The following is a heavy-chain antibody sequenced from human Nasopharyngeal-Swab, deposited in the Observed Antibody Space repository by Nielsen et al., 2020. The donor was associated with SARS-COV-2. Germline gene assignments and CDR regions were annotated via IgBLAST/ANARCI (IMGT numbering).Heavy chain of an antibody. CDR2: IYPGDSDT. CDR1: GYSLTAYW. Sequence: GESLKISCKGSGYSLTAYWIGWVRQMPGKGLEWMGIIYPGDSDTRYSPSFQGQVTISADKSISTAYLQWSSLKASDPAIYYCARHLFPRGDYYGMDVWGQGTTVTVSS. D-gene: IGHD2-15*01. J-gene: IGHJ6*02. V-gene: IGHV5-51*01. CDR3: ARHLFPRGDYYGMDV.